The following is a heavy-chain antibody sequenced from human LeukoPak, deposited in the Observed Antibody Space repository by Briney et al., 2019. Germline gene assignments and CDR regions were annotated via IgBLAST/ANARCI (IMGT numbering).Heavy chain of an antibody. CDR3: ARVLYRYCSSTSCYTPAGY. J-gene: IGHJ4*02. CDR2: INPNSGGT. V-gene: IGHV1-2*02. CDR1: GYTFTGYY. Sequence: ASVKVSCKASGYTFTGYYMHWVRQAPGQGLEWMGWINPNSGGTNYAQRFQGRVTMTRDTSISTAYMELSRLRSDDTAVYYCARVLYRYCSSTSCYTPAGYWGQGTLVTVSS. D-gene: IGHD2-2*02.